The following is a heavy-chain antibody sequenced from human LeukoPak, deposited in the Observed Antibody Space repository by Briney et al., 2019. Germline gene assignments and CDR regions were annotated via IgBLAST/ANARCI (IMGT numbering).Heavy chain of an antibody. CDR3: ARDQGYYGSGSYLGPYYYYGMDV. J-gene: IGHJ6*04. CDR2: ISSSSSYI. V-gene: IGHV3-21*01. D-gene: IGHD3-10*01. CDR1: GFTFSSYR. Sequence: GGSLRLSCAGSGFTFSSYRMNWVRQAPGKGREGVSPISSSSSYIYYADSVKGRFTISRDNAKNSLYLQMNSLRAEDTAVYYCARDQGYYGSGSYLGPYYYYGMDVWGKGTTVTVSS.